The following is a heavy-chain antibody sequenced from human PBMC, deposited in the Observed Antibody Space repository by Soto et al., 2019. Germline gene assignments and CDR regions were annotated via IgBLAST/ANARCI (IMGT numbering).Heavy chain of an antibody. CDR1: GFMFSAYW. J-gene: IGHJ4*02. V-gene: IGHV3-7*01. CDR2: IHGDGGKI. D-gene: IGHD5-18*01. CDR3: AGDFYGGYTYGPGDY. Sequence: GGSLRLSCAASGFMFSAYWMSWVRQAPGKGLEWVAYIHGDGGKIYYVDSVKGRFTISRDNAKRSLYLQMNSLRAEDTAVYYCAGDFYGGYTYGPGDYWGQGALVTVSS.